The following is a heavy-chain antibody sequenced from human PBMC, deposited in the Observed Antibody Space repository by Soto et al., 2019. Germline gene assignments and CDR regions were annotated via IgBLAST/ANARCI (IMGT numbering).Heavy chain of an antibody. J-gene: IGHJ3*02. V-gene: IGHV1-69*02. D-gene: IGHD4-17*01. CDR2: IIPILGIA. CDR3: ARVINGDYVNAFDI. Sequence: SVKVSCKASGSTFSSYTISWVRQAPGQGLEWMGRIIPILGIANYAQKFQGRVTITADKSTSTAYMELSSLRSEDTAVYYCARVINGDYVNAFDIWGQGTMVTVSS. CDR1: GSTFSSYT.